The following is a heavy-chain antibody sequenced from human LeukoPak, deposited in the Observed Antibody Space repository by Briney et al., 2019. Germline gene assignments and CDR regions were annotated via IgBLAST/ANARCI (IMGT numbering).Heavy chain of an antibody. Sequence: SETLSLTCSVSGGSISSYYWSWIRQPPGKGLEWIGYIFHSGITNNNPSLKSRVTISVDRSKNQLSLRLSSVTAADTAVYYCARGVIASPDWYFDLWGRGTLVTVSS. V-gene: IGHV4-59*01. D-gene: IGHD3-3*02. CDR1: GGSISSYY. CDR2: IFHSGIT. CDR3: ARGVIASPDWYFDL. J-gene: IGHJ2*01.